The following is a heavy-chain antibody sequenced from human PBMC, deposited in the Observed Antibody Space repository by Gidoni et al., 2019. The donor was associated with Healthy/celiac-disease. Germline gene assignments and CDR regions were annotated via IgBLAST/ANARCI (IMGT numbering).Heavy chain of an antibody. CDR3: ARDGEGFGR. CDR2: IYHRGST. V-gene: IGHV4-38-2*02. Sequence: QVQLQESGPGLVKPSETLSLTCAVSGYSISSGYYWGWIRQPPGKGLEWIGSIYHRGSTYYNPSLKSRVTISVDTSKNQCSLKLSSVTAADTAVYYCARDGEGFGRWGQGTLVTVSS. D-gene: IGHD3-3*01. CDR1: GYSISSGYY. J-gene: IGHJ5*02.